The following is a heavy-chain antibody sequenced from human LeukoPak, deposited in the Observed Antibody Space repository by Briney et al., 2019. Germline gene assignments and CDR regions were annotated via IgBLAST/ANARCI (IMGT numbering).Heavy chain of an antibody. Sequence: PSETLSLTCTVSGGSISNFYWSWIRQPPGKGLEWIGYIYYSGSTNYNPSLKSRVTISVETSKNEFSLKLRSVTAADTAVYYCARVTGYRIEDYXDYWXQGTLXTVSX. CDR3: ARVTGYRIEDYXDY. D-gene: IGHD6-13*01. V-gene: IGHV4-59*01. J-gene: IGHJ4*02. CDR1: GGSISNFY. CDR2: IYYSGST.